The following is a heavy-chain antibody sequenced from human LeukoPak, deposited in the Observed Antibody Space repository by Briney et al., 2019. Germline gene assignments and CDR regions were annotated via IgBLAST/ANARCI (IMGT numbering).Heavy chain of an antibody. Sequence: PGGSLRLSCAASGFTFSSYWKSWVRQAPGKGLEWVANIKQDGSEKYYVDSVKGRFTISRDNAKNSLYLQMNSLRAEDTAVYYCARGGFSLAAWYSSSWYVGRWFDPWGQGTLVTVSS. CDR1: GFTFSSYW. J-gene: IGHJ5*02. CDR2: IKQDGSEK. CDR3: ARGGFSLAAWYSSSWYVGRWFDP. D-gene: IGHD6-13*01. V-gene: IGHV3-7*01.